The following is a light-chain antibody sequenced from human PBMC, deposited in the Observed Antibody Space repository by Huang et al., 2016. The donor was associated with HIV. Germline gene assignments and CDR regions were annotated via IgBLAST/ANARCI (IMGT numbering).Light chain of an antibody. V-gene: IGKV3-15*01. J-gene: IGKJ5*01. CDR1: QSINSH. CDR2: GAS. CDR3: QQYNSWPPIT. Sequence: EIVMTQSPATLSVSPGERATLSCRASQSINSHLAWYQQQPGQAPRLLLYGASTRATGVPARFSGSVSGTEFTLNISNLQSEDFAVYYCQQYNSWPPITFGQGTRLEI.